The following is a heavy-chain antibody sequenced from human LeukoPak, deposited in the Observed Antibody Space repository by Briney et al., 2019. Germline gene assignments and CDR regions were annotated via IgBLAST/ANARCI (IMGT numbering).Heavy chain of an antibody. V-gene: IGHV3-53*01. D-gene: IGHD3-22*01. CDR2: IYRFGST. CDR3: VRDYFTTISGYHEYYLDR. J-gene: IGHJ5*02. Sequence: PGGSLRLSCEASGFSVGDNYMTWVRQAPGKGPEWVSVIYRFGSTIYADSVQGRFTISRDTSNNTLFLQMNSLRAEDTAVYYCVRDYFTTISGYHEYYLDRWGHGTLVTVSS. CDR1: GFSVGDNY.